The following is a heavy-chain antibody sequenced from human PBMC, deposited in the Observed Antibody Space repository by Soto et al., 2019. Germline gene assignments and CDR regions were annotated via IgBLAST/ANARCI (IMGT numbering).Heavy chain of an antibody. V-gene: IGHV1-3*01. Sequence: QVQLVQSGAEVRKPGASVNISCRASGFTFSDHLINWVRQVPGQSLEWMGWINPDNGNTKYSQTFQGRVTISRHSTASKVYVEGRRLASAATAYFYSARYLLAGGPGANDAFDVWGQGTMVTVSS. CDR1: GFTFSDHL. CDR3: ARYLLAGGPGANDAFDV. CDR2: INPDNGNT. D-gene: IGHD2-15*01. J-gene: IGHJ3*01.